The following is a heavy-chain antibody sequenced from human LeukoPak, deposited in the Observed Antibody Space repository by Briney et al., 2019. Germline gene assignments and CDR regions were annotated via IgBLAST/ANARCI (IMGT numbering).Heavy chain of an antibody. CDR3: AAATMVRGVADY. V-gene: IGHV1-58*01. CDR2: IVVGSGNT. Sequence: SVKVSCKASGFTFTSSAVQWVRQARGQRLEWIGWIVVGSGNTNYAQKFQERVTITRDMSTSTAYMELSSLRSEDTAAYYCAAATMVRGVADYWGQGTLVTVSS. CDR1: GFTFTSSA. J-gene: IGHJ4*02. D-gene: IGHD3-10*01.